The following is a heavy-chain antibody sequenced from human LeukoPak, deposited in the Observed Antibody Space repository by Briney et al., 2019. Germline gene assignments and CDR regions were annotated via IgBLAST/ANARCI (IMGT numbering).Heavy chain of an antibody. J-gene: IGHJ6*03. CDR1: GGSISSYY. V-gene: IGHV4-59*01. CDR3: ARGFGYGSYYYYYYRDV. D-gene: IGHD3-10*01. CDR2: IYYSGST. Sequence: SETLSLTCTVSGGSISSYYWSWIRQPPGKGLEWIGYIYYSGSTNYNPSLKSRVTISVDTSKNQFSLKLSSVTAADTAVYYGARGFGYGSYYYYYYRDVWDKGTTVTVPS.